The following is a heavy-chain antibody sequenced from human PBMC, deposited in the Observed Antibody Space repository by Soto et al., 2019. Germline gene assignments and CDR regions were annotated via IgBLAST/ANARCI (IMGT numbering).Heavy chain of an antibody. CDR1: GFTFSSYG. J-gene: IGHJ6*02. V-gene: IGHV3-33*01. Sequence: QVQLVESGGGVVQPGRSLRLSCAASGFTFSSYGMHWVRQAPGKGLEWVAVIWYDGSNKYYADSVKGRFTISRDNSKNTLYLQMNSLRAEDTAVYYCARDEFGDYYYYGMDVWGQGTTVTVSS. CDR2: IWYDGSNK. CDR3: ARDEFGDYYYYGMDV. D-gene: IGHD3-10*01.